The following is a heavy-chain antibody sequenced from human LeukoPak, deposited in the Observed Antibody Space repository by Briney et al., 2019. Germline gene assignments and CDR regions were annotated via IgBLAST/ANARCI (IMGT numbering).Heavy chain of an antibody. CDR3: ARGDTGYSSSWYYFDY. D-gene: IGHD6-13*01. J-gene: IGHJ4*02. CDR1: GYTFTGYY. Sequence: ASVKVSCKASGYTFTGYYMHWVRQAPGQGLEWMGWINPNSGGTNYAQKFQGRVTMTRDTSISTAYMELSRLRSDDTAVYYCARGDTGYSSSWYYFDYWGQGTLVTGSS. V-gene: IGHV1-2*02. CDR2: INPNSGGT.